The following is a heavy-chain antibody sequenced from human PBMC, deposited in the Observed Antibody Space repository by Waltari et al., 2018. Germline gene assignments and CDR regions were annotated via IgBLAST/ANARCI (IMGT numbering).Heavy chain of an antibody. V-gene: IGHV1-3*01. CDR1: GYTFSNFA. Sequence: QVQLVQSGAEVKKPGASVKVSCKASGYTFSNFAIHWVRQAPGQRLEWMGWITADNDNTKYSQKFQGRLTITRDTSASTAYMELSSLTSEDTAVYYCAAFTSGWSYGMDVWGQGTTVTVSS. J-gene: IGHJ6*02. CDR2: ITADNDNT. CDR3: AAFTSGWSYGMDV. D-gene: IGHD6-19*01.